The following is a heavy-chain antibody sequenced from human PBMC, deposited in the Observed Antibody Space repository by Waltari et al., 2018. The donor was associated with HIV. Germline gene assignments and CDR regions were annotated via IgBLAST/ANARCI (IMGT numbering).Heavy chain of an antibody. CDR3: ARHALRVGAAYWSFDL. J-gene: IGHJ2*01. CDR2: IYYSGST. D-gene: IGHD1-26*01. CDR1: GDSISNSNYS. Sequence: QLQLQASGPGLVKPSETLSLTCPVSGDSISNSNYSWGWIRQPPGEGREWIGGIYYSGSTYYNPSLKSRVTISVDTSKNQFSLKVNSVTAADTAVYYCARHALRVGAAYWSFDLWGRGTLVTVSS. V-gene: IGHV4-39*01.